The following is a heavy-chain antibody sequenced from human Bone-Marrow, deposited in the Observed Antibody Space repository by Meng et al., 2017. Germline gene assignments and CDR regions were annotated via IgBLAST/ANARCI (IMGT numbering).Heavy chain of an antibody. V-gene: IGHV3-30*04. D-gene: IGHD2-15*01. CDR1: GFTFSSYA. CDR3: ARVIVYPKNDYFDY. CDR2: ISYDGSNK. J-gene: IGHJ4*02. Sequence: GESLKISCAASGFTFSSYAMHWVRQAPGKGLEWVAVISYDGSNKYYADSVKGRFTIYRDNSKNTLYLQMNSLTAEDTAVYYCARVIVYPKNDYFDYWGQGTLVTVSS.